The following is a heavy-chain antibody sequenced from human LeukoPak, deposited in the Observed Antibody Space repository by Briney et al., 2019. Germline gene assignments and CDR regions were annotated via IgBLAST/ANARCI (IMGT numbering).Heavy chain of an antibody. J-gene: IGHJ4*02. Sequence: SGTLSLTCAVSGGSISSSNWWSWVRQPPGKRLEWIGEIYHSGSTNYNPSLKSRVTISVDKSKNQFSLKLSSVTAADTAVYYCARDRYSSSWYGVFDYWGQGTLVTVSS. CDR3: ARDRYSSSWYGVFDY. V-gene: IGHV4-4*02. CDR2: IYHSGST. D-gene: IGHD6-13*01. CDR1: GGSISSSNW.